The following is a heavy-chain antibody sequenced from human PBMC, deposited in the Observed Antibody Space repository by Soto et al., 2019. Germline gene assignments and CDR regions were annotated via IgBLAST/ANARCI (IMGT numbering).Heavy chain of an antibody. V-gene: IGHV1-2*02. J-gene: IGHJ4*02. CDR1: GYTFTGYY. CDR2: INPNSGGT. D-gene: IGHD6-19*01. Sequence: RASVKVSCKASGYTFTGYYMHWVRQAPGQGLEWMGWINPNSGGTNYAQKFQGRVTMTRDTSISTAYTELSRLRAGDTAVYYCAKTAEAVAGTVYDYWGQGTLVTVSS. CDR3: AKTAEAVAGTVYDY.